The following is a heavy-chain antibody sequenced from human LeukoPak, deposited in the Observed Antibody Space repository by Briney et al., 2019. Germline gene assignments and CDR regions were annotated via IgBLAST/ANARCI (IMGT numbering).Heavy chain of an antibody. Sequence: PSETLSLTCTVSGGSISSYYWSWVRQPPGKGLEWIGYVSYSGSTDYNPSLKSRVIISIDTSKNQFSLRLSSVTAADTAVYYCARSGSSSWYTPSYFDYWGQGTLVTVSS. D-gene: IGHD6-13*01. CDR3: ARSGSSSWYTPSYFDY. CDR1: GGSISSYY. V-gene: IGHV4-59*01. CDR2: VSYSGST. J-gene: IGHJ4*02.